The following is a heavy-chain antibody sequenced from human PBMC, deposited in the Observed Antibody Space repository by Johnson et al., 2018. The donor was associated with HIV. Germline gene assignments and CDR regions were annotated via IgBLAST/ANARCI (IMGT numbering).Heavy chain of an antibody. Sequence: QVQLVESGGGVVQPGRSLRLSCAASGFTFSSYGIHWVRQAPGKGLAWVALIWFDGSNKYYADSVKGRFTITRDNSNNTLYLQMNRLRAEDTAVYYCAKSTYYNFWSGYYEKEVNDAFDVWGQGTMVTVSS. CDR3: AKSTYYNFWSGYYEKEVNDAFDV. CDR2: IWFDGSNK. V-gene: IGHV3-33*06. CDR1: GFTFSSYG. D-gene: IGHD3-3*01. J-gene: IGHJ3*01.